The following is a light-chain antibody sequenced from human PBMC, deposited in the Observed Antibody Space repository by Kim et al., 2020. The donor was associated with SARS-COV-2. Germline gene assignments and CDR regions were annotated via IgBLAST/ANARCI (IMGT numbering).Light chain of an antibody. CDR2: QIS. Sequence: QPASISCRSSHNLVHSDGNTYLNWLHQRPGQPPRRLFYQISNRDSGVPDRFSGSGSGTNFTLEISRVEAEDVGVCYCMQGTRLWTFGEGTKVDIK. CDR3: MQGTRLWT. CDR1: HNLVHSDGNTY. J-gene: IGKJ1*01. V-gene: IGKV2-30*02.